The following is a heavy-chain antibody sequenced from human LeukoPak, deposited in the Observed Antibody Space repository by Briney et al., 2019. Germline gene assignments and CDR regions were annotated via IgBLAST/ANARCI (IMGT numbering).Heavy chain of an antibody. D-gene: IGHD6-13*01. Sequence: GGSLRLSCAASGFTFSSYSMNWVRQAPGKGLEWVSYISSSSSTIYYADSVKGRFTISRDNAKNSLYLQMNSLRAEDTAVYYCARHGGSSWYYYYYYMDVWGKGTTVTISS. CDR1: GFTFSSYS. V-gene: IGHV3-48*01. CDR3: ARHGGSSWYYYYYYMDV. CDR2: ISSSSSTI. J-gene: IGHJ6*03.